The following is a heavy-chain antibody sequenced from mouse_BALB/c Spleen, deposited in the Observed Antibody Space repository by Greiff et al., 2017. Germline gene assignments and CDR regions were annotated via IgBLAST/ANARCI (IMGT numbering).Heavy chain of an antibody. D-gene: IGHD1-1*01. Sequence: EVKLMESGGGLVKPGGSLKLSCAASGFTFSSYAMSWVRQSPEKRLEWVAEISSGGSYTYYPDTVTGRFTISRDNAKNTLYLEMSSLRSEDTAMYYCARDTGGKGAMDYWGQGTSVTVSS. V-gene: IGHV5-9-4*01. J-gene: IGHJ4*01. CDR2: ISSGGSYT. CDR1: GFTFSSYA. CDR3: ARDTGGKGAMDY.